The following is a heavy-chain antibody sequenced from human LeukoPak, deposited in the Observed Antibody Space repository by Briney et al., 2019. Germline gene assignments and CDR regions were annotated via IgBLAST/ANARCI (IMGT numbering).Heavy chain of an antibody. J-gene: IGHJ3*02. CDR3: ARRLIVGWAFDI. CDR1: GGSFSGYY. D-gene: IGHD2-15*01. V-gene: IGHV4-34*01. CDR2: INHSGST. Sequence: SETLSLTCAVYGGSFSGYYWSWIRQPPGKGLEWIGEINHSGSTNYSPSLKSRVTISVDTSKNQFSLKLSSVTAADTAVYYCARRLIVGWAFDIWGQGTMVTVSS.